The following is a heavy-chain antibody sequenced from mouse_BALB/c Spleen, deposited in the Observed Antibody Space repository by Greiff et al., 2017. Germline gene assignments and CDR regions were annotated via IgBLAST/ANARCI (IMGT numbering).Heavy chain of an antibody. CDR1: GFTFSSYA. J-gene: IGHJ4*01. D-gene: IGHD1-1*01. CDR3: ARHYYGSSYAMDY. CDR2: ISSGGSYT. V-gene: IGHV5-9-3*01. Sequence: EVQLVESGGGLVKPGGSLKLSCAASGFTFSSYAMSWVRQTPEKRLEWVATISSGGSYTYYPDSVKGRITISRDNAKNTLYLQMSSLRSEDTAMYYCARHYYGSSYAMDYWGQGTSVTVSS.